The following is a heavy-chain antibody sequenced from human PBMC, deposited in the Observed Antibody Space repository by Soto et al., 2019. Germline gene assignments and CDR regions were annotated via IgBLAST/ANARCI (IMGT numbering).Heavy chain of an antibody. Sequence: QITLKESGPPLVKPTQTLTLTCTFSGFSLRTRGVDVGWFRQPPGKALEWLALIYWDEDKWYSPSLKSRLTIADDTSKNQVVLTMPNVDHVDTATYYCAPRPRGYAYCYDYWGHGILVPVSS. CDR1: GFSLRTRGVD. CDR3: APRPRGYAYCYDY. D-gene: IGHD5-12*01. V-gene: IGHV2-5*02. CDR2: IYWDEDK. J-gene: IGHJ4*01.